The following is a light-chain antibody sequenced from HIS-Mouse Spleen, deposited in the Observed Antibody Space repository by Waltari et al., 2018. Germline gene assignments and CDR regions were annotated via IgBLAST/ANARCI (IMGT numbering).Light chain of an antibody. V-gene: IGLV3-21*02. CDR2: DDS. CDR3: QVWDSSSDHRV. CDR1: NIGSKS. Sequence: SYVLTQPPSVSVAPGQTARITCGGNNIGSKSVHWYQQKPGQAPVLVVYDDSDRPSGMPERFSGSNSGNTATLPSSRVEAGDEADYYCQVWDSSSDHRVFGGGTKLTVL. J-gene: IGLJ3*02.